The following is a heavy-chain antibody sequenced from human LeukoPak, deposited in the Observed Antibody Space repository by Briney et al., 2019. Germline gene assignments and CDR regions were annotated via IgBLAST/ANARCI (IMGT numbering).Heavy chain of an antibody. CDR2: INPNSGGT. Sequence: GASVKVSCKASGYTFTGYYMHWVRQAPGQGLEWMGWINPNSGGTNYAQKFQGRVTMTRDTSINTAYMELSKLRSDDTAVYYCARGARGTNDQFAYWGQGTLVTVSS. CDR3: ARGARGTNDQFAY. CDR1: GYTFTGYY. D-gene: IGHD1-1*01. V-gene: IGHV1-2*02. J-gene: IGHJ4*02.